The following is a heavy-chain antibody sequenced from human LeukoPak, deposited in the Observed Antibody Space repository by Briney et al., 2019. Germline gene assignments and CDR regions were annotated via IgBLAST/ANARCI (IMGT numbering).Heavy chain of an antibody. D-gene: IGHD6-19*01. CDR3: AKAGYSSGWARYYGMDV. CDR1: GFTFSVYG. CDR2: ISYDGTDK. Sequence: GGSLRLSCAASGFTFSVYGMYWVRQPPGKGLEWVALISYDGTDKYHVDSVKGRFTISRDNSNNTLYLQMNSLRPDDTAVYYCAKAGYSSGWARYYGMDVWGQGTTVAVSS. V-gene: IGHV3-30*18. J-gene: IGHJ6*02.